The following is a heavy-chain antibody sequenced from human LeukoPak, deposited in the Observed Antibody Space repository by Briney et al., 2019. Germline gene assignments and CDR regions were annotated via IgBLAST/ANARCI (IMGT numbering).Heavy chain of an antibody. V-gene: IGHV1-8*01. CDR2: MNPNSGNT. CDR1: GYTFTSYD. D-gene: IGHD2-21*01. Sequence: ASVTVPFKASGYTFTSYDINWVRQATGQGLEWMGWMNPNSGNTGYAQKFQGRVTMTRNTSISTAYMELSSLRSEDTAVYYCARSIKAFDYWGQGTLVTVSS. J-gene: IGHJ4*02. CDR3: ARSIKAFDY.